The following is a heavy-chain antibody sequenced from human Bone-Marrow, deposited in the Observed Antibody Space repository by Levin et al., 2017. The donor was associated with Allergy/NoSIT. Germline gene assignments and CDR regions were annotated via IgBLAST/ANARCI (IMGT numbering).Heavy chain of an antibody. J-gene: IGHJ4*02. Sequence: PLASVKVSCKASGSTFTAYYMHWLRQAPGQGLEWMGWINPNNGDTNFAQKFQGSVTMTKDTSISTVYMELSRLTSDDTAVYYCAALLHGTFDFWGQGTLVTVSS. CDR2: INPNNGDT. CDR1: GSTFTAYY. V-gene: IGHV1-2*02. D-gene: IGHD1-7*01. CDR3: AALLHGTFDF.